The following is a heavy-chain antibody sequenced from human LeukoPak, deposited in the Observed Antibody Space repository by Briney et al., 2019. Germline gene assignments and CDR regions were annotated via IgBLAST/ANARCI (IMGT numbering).Heavy chain of an antibody. J-gene: IGHJ4*02. CDR1: GYTFTSYG. V-gene: IGHV1-2*02. CDR3: ARVKAAWLVPTYFDY. Sequence: ASVKVSCKASGYTFTSYGISWVRQAPGQGLEWMGWINPNSGGTNYAQKFQGRVTMTRDTSISTAYMELSRLRSDDTAVYYCARVKAAWLVPTYFDYWGQGTLVTVSS. D-gene: IGHD6-19*01. CDR2: INPNSGGT.